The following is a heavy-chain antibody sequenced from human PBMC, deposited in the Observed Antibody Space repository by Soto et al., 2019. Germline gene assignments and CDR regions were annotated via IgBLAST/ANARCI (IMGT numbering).Heavy chain of an antibody. J-gene: IGHJ5*02. Sequence: SETLCLTCTVSGGSISSYYWSGIRQPPGKGLEWIGYMYNTGSTIYNPSLKSRVTISVDTSKNQFSLKLNSVTAADTAVYYCARGAYYHYRSGYYHHWGQGTLVTVSS. D-gene: IGHD3-3*01. V-gene: IGHV4-59*01. CDR3: ARGAYYHYRSGYYHH. CDR2: MYNTGST. CDR1: GGSISSYY.